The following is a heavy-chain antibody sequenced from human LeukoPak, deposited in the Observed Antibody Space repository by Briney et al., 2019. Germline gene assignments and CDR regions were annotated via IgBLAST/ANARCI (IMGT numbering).Heavy chain of an antibody. CDR1: GGPISSYY. CDR2: IYTSGST. Sequence: SETLSLTCTVSGGPISSYYWSWIRQPPGEGLEWIGRIYTSGSTNYNPSLKSRVTISVDTSKNQFSLKLSSVTAADTAVYYCARVVTHEYYFDYWGQGTLVTVSS. D-gene: IGHD4-23*01. V-gene: IGHV4-4*08. CDR3: ARVVTHEYYFDY. J-gene: IGHJ4*02.